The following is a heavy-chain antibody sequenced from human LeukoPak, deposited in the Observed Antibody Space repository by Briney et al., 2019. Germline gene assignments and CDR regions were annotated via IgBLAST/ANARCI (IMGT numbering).Heavy chain of an antibody. D-gene: IGHD6-13*01. J-gene: IGHJ3*02. CDR1: GGTFSSYA. CDR3: ASPQRIAAAGHDAFDI. V-gene: IGHV1-69*05. Sequence: SVKVSCKASGGTFSSYAISWVRQAPGQGLEWMGGIIPIFGTANCAQKFQGRVTITTDESTSTAYMELSSLRSEDTAVYYCASPQRIAAAGHDAFDIWGQGTMVTVSS. CDR2: IIPIFGTA.